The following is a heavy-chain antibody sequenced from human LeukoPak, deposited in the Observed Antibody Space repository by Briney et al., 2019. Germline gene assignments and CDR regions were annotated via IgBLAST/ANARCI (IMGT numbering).Heavy chain of an antibody. Sequence: GASVKVSCNVSRYTFTGYYMHWVRQAPGQGLEWMGRINPNSGGTNYAQKFQGRVTMTRDTSISTAYMELSRLRSDDTAVYYCARGVLGYSYGEWGQGTLVTVSS. J-gene: IGHJ4*02. D-gene: IGHD5-18*01. CDR1: RYTFTGYY. V-gene: IGHV1-2*06. CDR3: ARGVLGYSYGE. CDR2: INPNSGGT.